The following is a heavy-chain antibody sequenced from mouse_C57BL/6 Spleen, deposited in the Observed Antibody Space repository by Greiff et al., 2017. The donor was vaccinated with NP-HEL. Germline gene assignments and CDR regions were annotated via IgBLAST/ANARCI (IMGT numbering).Heavy chain of an antibody. J-gene: IGHJ1*03. CDR2: ISSGGDYI. CDR3: TRGAYYYGSSYEYFDV. V-gene: IGHV5-9-1*02. Sequence: EVQRVESGEGLVKPGGSLKLSCAASGFTFSSYAMSWVRQTPEKRLEWVAYISSGGDYIYYADTVKGRFTISRDNARNTLYLQMSSLKSEDTAMYYCTRGAYYYGSSYEYFDVWGTGTTVTVSS. CDR1: GFTFSSYA. D-gene: IGHD1-1*01.